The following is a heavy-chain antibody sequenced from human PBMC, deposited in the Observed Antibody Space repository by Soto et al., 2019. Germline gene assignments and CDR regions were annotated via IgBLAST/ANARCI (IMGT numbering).Heavy chain of an antibody. CDR2: IYHSGST. V-gene: IGHV4-38-2*01. D-gene: IGHD3-22*01. Sequence: LETLSLTCAVSGYSISSGYYWGWIRQPPGKGLEWIGSIYHSGSTYYNPSLKSRVTISVDTSKNQFSLKLSSVTAADTAVYYCARGDSNLIDYWGQGTLVTVSS. CDR1: GYSISSGYY. CDR3: ARGDSNLIDY. J-gene: IGHJ4*02.